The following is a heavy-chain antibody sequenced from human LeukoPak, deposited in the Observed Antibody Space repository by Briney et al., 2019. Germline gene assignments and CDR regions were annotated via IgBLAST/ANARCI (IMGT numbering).Heavy chain of an antibody. CDR3: AGDDYSGQARKLQ. J-gene: IGHJ4*02. V-gene: IGHV3-48*01. CDR2: ISGSSSSNSI. CDR1: GFTFSSYN. D-gene: IGHD4-11*01. Sequence: GGSLTLSCPASGFTFSSYNMNWVRQAPGKGLEWVSYISGSSSSNSIYYAESVKGRFTISRDNAKNSLYLQMDGLRVEDTAVYYCAGDDYSGQARKLQWGQGTLVTVSS.